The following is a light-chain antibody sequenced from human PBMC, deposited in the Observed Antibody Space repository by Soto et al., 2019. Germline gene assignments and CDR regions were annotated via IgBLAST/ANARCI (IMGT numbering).Light chain of an antibody. CDR3: QQYGRSPLT. CDR2: GAS. J-gene: IGKJ3*01. V-gene: IGKV3-20*01. CDR1: QSVSSSY. Sequence: EIVLTQSPGALSLSPGEGATLSCRASQSVSSSYLAWYQQKPGQAPRLLIYGASSRATGIPDRFSGSGSGTDFTLTISRLEPEDLAVYYCQQYGRSPLTFGPGTKVDIE.